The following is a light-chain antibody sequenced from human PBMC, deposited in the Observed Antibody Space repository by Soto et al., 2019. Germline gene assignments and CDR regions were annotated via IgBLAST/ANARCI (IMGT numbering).Light chain of an antibody. CDR3: QQRYSTPPF. J-gene: IGKJ4*01. Sequence: DIQMTQSPSSLSASVGDRVTITCRASQSISSYLNWYQQKPGKAPKLLIYAASSLQSGVPSRFSGSGSGTDFTLTISSLQHEDFATYYCQQRYSTPPFFGAGPKVDIK. CDR1: QSISSY. CDR2: AAS. V-gene: IGKV1-39*01.